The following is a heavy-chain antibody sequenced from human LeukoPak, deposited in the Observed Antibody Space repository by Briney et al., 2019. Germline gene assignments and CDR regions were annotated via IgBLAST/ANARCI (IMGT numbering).Heavy chain of an antibody. CDR1: GFTFSSYA. V-gene: IGHV3-23*01. D-gene: IGHD2-2*01. CDR3: ARGYCSSTSCYVHGMDV. J-gene: IGHJ6*02. Sequence: GGSLRLSCAASGFTFSSYAMSWVRQAPGKGLEWVSAISGSGGSTYYADSVKGRFTISRDNSKNTLYLQMSSLRAEDTAVYYCARGYCSSTSCYVHGMDVWGQGTTVTVSS. CDR2: ISGSGGST.